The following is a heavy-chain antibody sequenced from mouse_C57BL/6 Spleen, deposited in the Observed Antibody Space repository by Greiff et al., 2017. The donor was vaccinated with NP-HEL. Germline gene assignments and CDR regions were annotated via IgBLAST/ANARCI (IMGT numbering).Heavy chain of an antibody. CDR3: SRSVLYYAMDY. J-gene: IGHJ4*01. CDR2: IYPRDGST. Sequence: VKLMESGPELVKPGASVKLSCKASGYTFTSYDINWVKQRPGQGLEWIGWIYPRDGSTKYNENFKGQAPLTVDTSSSTAYMELHSLTSEDSAVYFCSRSVLYYAMDYWGQGTSVTVSS. CDR1: GYTFTSYD. V-gene: IGHV1-85*01.